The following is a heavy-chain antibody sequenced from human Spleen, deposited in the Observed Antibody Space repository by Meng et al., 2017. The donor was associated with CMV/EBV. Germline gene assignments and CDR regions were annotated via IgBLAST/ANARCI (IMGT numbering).Heavy chain of an antibody. Sequence: FTFSSYSMNWVRQAPGKGLEWVSSISTRSSYINYTDSVKGRFTISRDNAKNSLYLQMNSLRAEDTAVYHCARYRGVDFWSGYYSFDQWGQGTLVTVSS. D-gene: IGHD3-3*01. J-gene: IGHJ4*02. CDR3: ARYRGVDFWSGYYSFDQ. V-gene: IGHV3-21*01. CDR1: FTFSSYS. CDR2: ISTRSSYI.